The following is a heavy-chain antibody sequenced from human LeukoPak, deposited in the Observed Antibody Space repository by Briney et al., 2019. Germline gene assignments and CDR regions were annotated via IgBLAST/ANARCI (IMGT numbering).Heavy chain of an antibody. J-gene: IGHJ4*02. Sequence: ASVKVSCKAPGYTFTSYDINWVRQATGQGLEWMGWMNPNSGNTGYAQKFLGRVTITRNTSISTAYMELSSLRSEDTAVYYCARAWGMGFDYWGQGTLVTVSS. CDR1: GYTFTSYD. V-gene: IGHV1-8*03. D-gene: IGHD3-16*01. CDR3: ARAWGMGFDY. CDR2: MNPNSGNT.